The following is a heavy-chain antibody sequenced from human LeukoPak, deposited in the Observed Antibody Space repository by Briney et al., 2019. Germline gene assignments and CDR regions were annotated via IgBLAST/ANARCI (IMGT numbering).Heavy chain of an antibody. CDR1: GFTFSNYA. V-gene: IGHV3-23*01. D-gene: IGHD3-3*01. CDR3: AKVNYDFWSAYYTGAVGGFDY. J-gene: IGHJ4*02. Sequence: GGSLRLSCTASGFTFSNYAMSWVRQAPGRGLEWVSAIASSGGSTYYADSVKGRFTISRDNSKNTLYLQMNSLRAEDTAVYYCAKVNYDFWSAYYTGAVGGFDYWGQGTLVTVSS. CDR2: IASSGGST.